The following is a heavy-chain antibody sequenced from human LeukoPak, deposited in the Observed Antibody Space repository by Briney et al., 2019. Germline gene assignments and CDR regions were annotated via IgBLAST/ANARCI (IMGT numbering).Heavy chain of an antibody. J-gene: IGHJ4*02. CDR1: GFTFSSYG. V-gene: IGHV3-33*01. D-gene: IGHD2-8*01. Sequence: PGRSLRLSCAASGFTFSSYGMHWVRQAPGKGLEWVAVIWYDGSNKYYADSVKGRFTISRDNSKNTLYLQMNSLRAEDTAVYYCARDETLLMVYAILDYWGQGTLVTVSS. CDR3: ARDETLLMVYAILDY. CDR2: IWYDGSNK.